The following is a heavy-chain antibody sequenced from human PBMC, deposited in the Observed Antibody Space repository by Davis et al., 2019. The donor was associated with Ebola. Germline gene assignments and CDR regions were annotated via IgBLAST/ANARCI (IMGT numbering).Heavy chain of an antibody. CDR3: ARYPLGYCSSTSCDTVGY. V-gene: IGHV3-7*01. CDR2: INQDGSEK. Sequence: PGGSLRLSCAASGFTFSSYWMSWVRQAPGKGLEWVANINQDGSEKHYVDSVKGRFTISRDNAKNSLYLQMNSLRDEDTAVYYCARYPLGYCSSTSCDTVGYWGQGTLVTVSS. D-gene: IGHD2-2*02. CDR1: GFTFSSYW. J-gene: IGHJ4*02.